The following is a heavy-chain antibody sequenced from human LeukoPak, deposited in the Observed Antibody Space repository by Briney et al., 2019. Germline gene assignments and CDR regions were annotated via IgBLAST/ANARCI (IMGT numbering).Heavy chain of an antibody. J-gene: IGHJ3*02. CDR1: RFTFDDYA. V-gene: IGHV3-20*04. CDR2: INWNGGST. CDR3: ARDYVVGARDI. Sequence: GGSLRLSCAPSRFTFDDYAMHWVRQAPGKGLESDSGINWNGGSTGYADSVKGRFTISRDNAKNSLYRQMNSLRAEDTALYYCARDYVVGARDIWGQGTMVTVSS. D-gene: IGHD1-26*01.